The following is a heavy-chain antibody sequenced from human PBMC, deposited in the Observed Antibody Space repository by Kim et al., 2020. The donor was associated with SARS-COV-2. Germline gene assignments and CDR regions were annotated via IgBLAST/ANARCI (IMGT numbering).Heavy chain of an antibody. CDR1: GGSISSSSYY. J-gene: IGHJ4*02. CDR3: AGSRDGYNYYFDY. CDR2: IYYSGST. V-gene: IGHV4-39*01. D-gene: IGHD5-12*01. Sequence: SETLSLTCTVSGGSISSSSYYWGWIRQPPGKGLEWIGSIYYSGSTYYNPSLKSRVTISVDTSKNQFSLKLSSVTAADTAVYYCAGSRDGYNYYFDYWGQGTLVTVSS.